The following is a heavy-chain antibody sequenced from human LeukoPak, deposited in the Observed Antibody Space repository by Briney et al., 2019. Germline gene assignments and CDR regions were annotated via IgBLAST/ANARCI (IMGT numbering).Heavy chain of an antibody. D-gene: IGHD4-17*01. V-gene: IGHV3-30*03. CDR1: GFTFSNYG. CDR3: ARGETAVTSNLDY. CDR2: ISYDGSNK. J-gene: IGHJ4*02. Sequence: GGSLRLSCAASGFTFSNYGMHWVRQAPGKGLEWVAVISYDGSNKYYADSVKGRFAISRDNSKNTLYLQMNSLRAEDTAVYYCARGETAVTSNLDYWGRGTLVTVSS.